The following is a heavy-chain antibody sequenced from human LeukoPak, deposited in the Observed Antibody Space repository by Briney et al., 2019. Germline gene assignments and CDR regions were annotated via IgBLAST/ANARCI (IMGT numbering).Heavy chain of an antibody. CDR1: GFTFSSYE. CDR3: AELGITMIGGV. Sequence: PGGSLRLSCAASGFTFSSYEMNWVRQAPGKGLEGVSYISSSGSTIYYADSVKGRFTISRDNAKNSLDLQVNSLRAEDTAVYYCAELGITMIGGVWGKGTTVTISS. J-gene: IGHJ6*04. D-gene: IGHD3-10*02. CDR2: ISSSGSTI. V-gene: IGHV3-48*03.